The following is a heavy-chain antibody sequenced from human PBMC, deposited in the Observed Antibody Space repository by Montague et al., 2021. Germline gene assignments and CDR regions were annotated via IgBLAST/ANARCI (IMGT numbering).Heavy chain of an antibody. J-gene: IGHJ6*03. CDR2: VSHGGGT. V-gene: IGHV4-38-2*02. CDR3: ARERDRYYYMDI. CDR1: RSLINSDYY. Sequence: SETLSLTCTVSRSLINSDYYWGWIRQPPGKGLEWMGSVSHGGGTYYNPSLKSRVTISVDTSNNHFSLKLSSVTAADTAMHYCARERDRYYYMDIWGKGTTITVS.